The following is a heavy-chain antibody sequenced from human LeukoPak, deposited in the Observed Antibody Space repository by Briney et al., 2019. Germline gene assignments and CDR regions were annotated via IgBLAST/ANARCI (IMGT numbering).Heavy chain of an antibody. CDR3: ACAYYYGSGSYYDYMDV. CDR1: GFTFSSYA. V-gene: IGHV3-64*01. Sequence: PGGSLRLSCAAYGFTFSSYAMHWVRQPSGKGLEYVSDIRSNWCSTSYANSVKGRFTISRDNSKNTLYLQMGSLRAEDMAVYYCACAYYYGSGSYYDYMDVWGKGTTVTVSS. D-gene: IGHD3-10*01. J-gene: IGHJ6*03. CDR2: IRSNWCST.